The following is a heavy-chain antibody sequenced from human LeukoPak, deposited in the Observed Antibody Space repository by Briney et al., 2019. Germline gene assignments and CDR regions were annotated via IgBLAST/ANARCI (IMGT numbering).Heavy chain of an antibody. D-gene: IGHD3-10*01. V-gene: IGHV3-30-3*01. J-gene: IGHJ4*02. CDR2: ISYDGSNK. Sequence: GGSLRLSCAAYDFTFSTYAMHWVRQAPGKGLEWVAVISYDGSNKYYADSVKGRFTISRDNSKNTLYLQMNSLRAEDTAVYYCARGRLYYYGSGSYEADYWGQGTLVTVSS. CDR1: DFTFSTYA. CDR3: ARGRLYYYGSGSYEADY.